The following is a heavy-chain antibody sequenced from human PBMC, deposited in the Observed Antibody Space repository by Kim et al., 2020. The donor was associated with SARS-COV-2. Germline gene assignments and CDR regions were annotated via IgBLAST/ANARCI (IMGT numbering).Heavy chain of an antibody. CDR2: ISGDGGST. Sequence: GGSLRLSCAASGFTFDDYAMHWVRQALGKGLDWVSLISGDGGSTYYADSVKGRFTISRDNSKNSLSLQMNSLRTEETALYYCAKDVTYYYDSSGYSFDYWGQGTLVTVSS. CDR3: AKDVTYYYDSSGYSFDY. CDR1: GFTFDDYA. V-gene: IGHV3-43*02. D-gene: IGHD3-22*01. J-gene: IGHJ4*02.